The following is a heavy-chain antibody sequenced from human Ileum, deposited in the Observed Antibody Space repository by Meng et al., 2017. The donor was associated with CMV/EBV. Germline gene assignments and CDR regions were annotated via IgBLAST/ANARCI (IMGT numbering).Heavy chain of an antibody. CDR2: INPNTGGT. CDR1: GYPFTVYF. Sequence: VSCKASGYPFTVYFIEWVRQAPGQGFEWMGWINPNTGGTYSAQKFQGRVTMTRDTSVTTAYMELSSLTSDDTAVYYCARGYGDFALDPWGQGTLVTVSS. J-gene: IGHJ5*02. CDR3: ARGYGDFALDP. D-gene: IGHD2-21*02. V-gene: IGHV1-2*02.